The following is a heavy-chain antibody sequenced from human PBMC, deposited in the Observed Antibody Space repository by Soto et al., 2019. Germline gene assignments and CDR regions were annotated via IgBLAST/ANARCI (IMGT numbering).Heavy chain of an antibody. CDR3: ARVNGSSWYGSRGAFDI. J-gene: IGHJ3*02. V-gene: IGHV1-69*13. D-gene: IGHD6-13*01. Sequence: ASVKVSCKASGGTFSSYAISWVRQAPGQGLEWMGGIIPIFGTANYAQKFQGRVTITADESTSTAYMELSSLRSEDTAVYYCARVNGSSWYGSRGAFDIWGQGTMVTVSS. CDR2: IIPIFGTA. CDR1: GGTFSSYA.